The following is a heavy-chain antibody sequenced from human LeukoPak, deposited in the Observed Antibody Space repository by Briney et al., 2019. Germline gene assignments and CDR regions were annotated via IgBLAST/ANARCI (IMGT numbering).Heavy chain of an antibody. D-gene: IGHD5-24*01. J-gene: IGHJ4*02. CDR3: ARHRRDGLFDY. Sequence: SETLSLTCTGSGGSISSYYWSWIRQPPGKGLEWIGYIYYSGSTNYNPSLKSRVTISVDTSKNQFSLKLSSVTAADTAVYYCARHRRDGLFDYWGQGTLVTVSS. CDR1: GGSISSYY. V-gene: IGHV4-59*08. CDR2: IYYSGST.